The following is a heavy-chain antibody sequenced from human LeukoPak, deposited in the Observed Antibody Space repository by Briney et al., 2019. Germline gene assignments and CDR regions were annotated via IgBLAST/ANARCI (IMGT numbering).Heavy chain of an antibody. CDR2: INHSGST. CDR1: GGSFSGYY. Sequence: SETLSLTCAVYGGSFSGYYWSWIRQPPGKGLEWIGEINHSGSTNYNPSLKSRVTISVDTSKNQFSLKLSSVTAADTAVYYCARDGTVTMVRGVIGAFDIWGQGTMVTVSS. D-gene: IGHD3-10*01. CDR3: ARDGTVTMVRGVIGAFDI. V-gene: IGHV4-34*01. J-gene: IGHJ3*02.